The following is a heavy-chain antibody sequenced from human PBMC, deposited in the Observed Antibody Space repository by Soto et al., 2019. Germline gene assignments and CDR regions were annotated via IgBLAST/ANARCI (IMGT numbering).Heavy chain of an antibody. V-gene: IGHV3-30*18. CDR3: AKDGIVATIYLGY. CDR1: GFTFSSYA. J-gene: IGHJ4*02. D-gene: IGHD5-12*01. Sequence: GGSLRLSCAASGFTFSSYAMHWVRQAPGKGLEWVAVISYDGSNKYYADSVKGRFTISRDNSKNTLYLQMNSLRAEDTAVYYCAKDGIVATIYLGYWGQGTLVTVSS. CDR2: ISYDGSNK.